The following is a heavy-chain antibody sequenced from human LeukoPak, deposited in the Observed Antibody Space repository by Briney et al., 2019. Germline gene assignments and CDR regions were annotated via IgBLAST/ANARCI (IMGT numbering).Heavy chain of an antibody. V-gene: IGHV3-49*04. CDR1: GFTFGDYA. J-gene: IGHJ4*02. Sequence: GGTLRLSCTASGFTFGDYALCWGCNAPGTGKGREGFIRSKDYGGTTEYAASVKGRFTITRDDSNSIAYLQMNSLKTEDTAVYYCTRVGAVAGTGAYWGQGTLVTVSS. CDR3: TRVGAVAGTGAY. CDR2: IRSKDYGGTT. D-gene: IGHD6-19*01.